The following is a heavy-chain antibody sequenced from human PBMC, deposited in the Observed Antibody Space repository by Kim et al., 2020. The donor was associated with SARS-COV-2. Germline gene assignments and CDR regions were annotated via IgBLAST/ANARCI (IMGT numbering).Heavy chain of an antibody. D-gene: IGHD6-13*01. J-gene: IGHJ6*02. CDR2: MNPNSGNT. CDR1: GYTFTSYD. Sequence: ASVKVSCKSSGYTFTSYDINWVRQATGQGLEWMGWMNPNSGNTGYAQKFQGRVTMTRNTSISTAYMDLSSLRSEDTAVYYCARGRYSSRGTWGGLYYYYYGMDVWGQGTTVTVSS. V-gene: IGHV1-8*01. CDR3: ARGRYSSRGTWGGLYYYYYGMDV.